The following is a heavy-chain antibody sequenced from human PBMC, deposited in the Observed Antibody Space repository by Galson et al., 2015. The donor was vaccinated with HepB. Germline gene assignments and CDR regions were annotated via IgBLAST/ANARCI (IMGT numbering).Heavy chain of an antibody. CDR1: GFTFSNAW. D-gene: IGHD3-16*01. Sequence: SLRLSCAASGFTFSNAWMTWVRQAPGKGLEWVGRVKTKADGGTTDYAAPVKGRFTISRDDSKNTLYLQMNSLKSEDTAVYYCTSTLGYWGQGTLVTVPS. CDR3: TSTLGY. CDR2: VKTKADGGTT. V-gene: IGHV3-15*01. J-gene: IGHJ4*02.